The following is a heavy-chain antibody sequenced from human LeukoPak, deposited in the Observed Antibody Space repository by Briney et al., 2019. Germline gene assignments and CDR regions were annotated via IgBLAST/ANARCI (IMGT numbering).Heavy chain of an antibody. CDR2: ISYDGSNK. J-gene: IGHJ4*02. V-gene: IGHV3-30*04. CDR3: ARDRGTMIVVVTLDY. CDR1: GFTFSSYA. D-gene: IGHD3-22*01. Sequence: HPGGSLILSCAASGFTFSSYAMHWVRQAPGKGLEWVAVISYDGSNKYYADSVKGRFTISRDNSKNTLYLQMNSLRAEDTAVYYCARDRGTMIVVVTLDYWGQGTLVTVSS.